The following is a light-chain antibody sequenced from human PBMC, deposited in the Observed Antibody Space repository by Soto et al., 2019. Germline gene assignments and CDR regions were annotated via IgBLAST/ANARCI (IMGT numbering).Light chain of an antibody. CDR3: SSYAGSRNV. CDR1: SSDVGGYNY. Sequence: QSALPQPPSAPGSPGQSVAICCTGTSSDVGGYNYVSWYQQHPGKAPKLMIYEVNKRPSGVPDRFSGSKSGNTAALTVSGLQAEDEADYYCSSYAGSRNVFGTGTKVTVL. V-gene: IGLV2-8*01. CDR2: EVN. J-gene: IGLJ1*01.